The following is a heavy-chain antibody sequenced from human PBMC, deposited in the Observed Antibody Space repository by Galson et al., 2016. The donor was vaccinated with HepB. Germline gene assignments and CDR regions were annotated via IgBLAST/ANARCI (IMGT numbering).Heavy chain of an antibody. D-gene: IGHD6-13*01. V-gene: IGHV3-7*03. CDR3: ARGRGSNWRDAFDI. CDR2: IKPDGSGK. J-gene: IGHJ3*02. CDR1: GLTFSTYW. Sequence: SLRLSCAASGLTFSTYWKNWVRQAPGKGLGWVANIKPDGSGKYYVDSVKGRFTISRDNGKKSLYLQMDSLRAEDTALYYCARGRGSNWRDAFDIWGQGTMVTVSS.